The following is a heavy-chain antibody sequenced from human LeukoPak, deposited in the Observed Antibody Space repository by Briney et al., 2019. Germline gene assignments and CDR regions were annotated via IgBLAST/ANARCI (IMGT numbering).Heavy chain of an antibody. CDR1: GGSISSSSYY. V-gene: IGHV4-39*07. Sequence: SETLSLTCTVSGGSISSSSYYWGWIRQPPGKGLEWIGSIYYSGSTYYNPSLKSRVTISVDTSKNQFSLKLSSVTAADTAVYYCATGFKFEQWLVQGGYYFDYWGQGTLVTVSS. D-gene: IGHD6-19*01. CDR2: IYYSGST. J-gene: IGHJ4*02. CDR3: ATGFKFEQWLVQGGYYFDY.